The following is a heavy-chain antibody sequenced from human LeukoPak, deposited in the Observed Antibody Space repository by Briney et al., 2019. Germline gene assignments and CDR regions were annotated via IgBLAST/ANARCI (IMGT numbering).Heavy chain of an antibody. J-gene: IGHJ3*02. CDR1: GFTFSSYA. CDR2: ISGSGGST. V-gene: IGHV3-23*01. D-gene: IGHD3-9*01. CDR3: AKDGVLRYFDWLESDAFDI. Sequence: GGSLRLSCAASGFTFSSYAMSWVRQAPGKGLEWVSAISGSGGSTYYADSVKGRFTISRDNSKNTLYLQMNSLRAEDTAVYYCAKDGVLRYFDWLESDAFDIWGQGTMVTVSS.